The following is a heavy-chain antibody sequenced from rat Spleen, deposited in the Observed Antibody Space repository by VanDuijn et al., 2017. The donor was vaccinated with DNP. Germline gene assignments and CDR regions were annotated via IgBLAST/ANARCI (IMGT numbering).Heavy chain of an antibody. CDR3: ARHGAGSPNWFAY. J-gene: IGHJ3*01. Sequence: EVQLVESGGGLVQPGRSLKLSCAASGFTFSNYGMAWVRQAPTKGLEWVATIIYDGSTIYYRDSVKGRFTISRDNAESILYLQMDSLRSEDTATYYCARHGAGSPNWFAYWGQGTLVTVSS. CDR2: IIYDGSTI. D-gene: IGHD5-1*01. CDR1: GFTFSNYG. V-gene: IGHV5-29*01.